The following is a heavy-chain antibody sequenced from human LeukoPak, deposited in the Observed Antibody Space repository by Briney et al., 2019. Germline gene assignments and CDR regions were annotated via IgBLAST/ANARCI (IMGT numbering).Heavy chain of an antibody. J-gene: IGHJ3*02. CDR2: IYHSGST. CDR3: ARGSSYGGNAFDI. CDR1: GGSISSGGYS. Sequence: PSETLSLTCAVSGGSISSGGYSWSWIRQPPGKGLEWIGYIYHSGSTYYNPSLKSRVTISVDRSKNQFSLKLSSVTAADTAVYYCARGSSYGGNAFDIWGQGTMVTVSS. V-gene: IGHV4-30-2*01. D-gene: IGHD5-18*01.